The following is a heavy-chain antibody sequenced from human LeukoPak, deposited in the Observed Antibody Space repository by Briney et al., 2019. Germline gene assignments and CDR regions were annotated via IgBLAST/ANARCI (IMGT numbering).Heavy chain of an antibody. J-gene: IGHJ4*02. V-gene: IGHV3-11*04. Sequence: GGSLRLSCAASGFTFSDYYMSWIRQAPGKGLEWVSYISSSSSTIYYVDSVKGRFTISRDNAKNSLYLQMNSLRDEDTAVYYCARDDKEYYDFWSGIKYWGQGTLVTVSS. CDR2: ISSSSSTI. CDR1: GFTFSDYY. CDR3: ARDDKEYYDFWSGIKY. D-gene: IGHD3-3*01.